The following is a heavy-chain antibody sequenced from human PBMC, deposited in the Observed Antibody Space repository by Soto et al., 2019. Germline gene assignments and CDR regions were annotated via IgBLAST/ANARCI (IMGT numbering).Heavy chain of an antibody. Sequence: EVQLLESGGGLVQPGGSLRLSCAASAFTFSSYAMSWVRQAPGKGLEWVSAVSGSGDRTYYTDSVKGRFTISRDNSKSTLYLQMNGLRVEDTAVYYCAKEAPRRSYADQWGQGTLVTVSS. J-gene: IGHJ4*02. CDR1: AFTFSSYA. V-gene: IGHV3-23*01. CDR3: AKEAPRRSYADQ. CDR2: VSGSGDRT. D-gene: IGHD1-26*01.